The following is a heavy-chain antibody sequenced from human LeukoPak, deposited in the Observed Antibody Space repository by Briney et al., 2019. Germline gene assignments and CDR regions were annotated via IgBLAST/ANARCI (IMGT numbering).Heavy chain of an antibody. D-gene: IGHD3-10*01. CDR3: TTERGTAPSAFDP. Sequence: GGSLRLSCAASEFTFSAYAMHWVRQAPGKGLEWVAGISYDGSNKYYTDSVKGRFTISRDNSKNTLHLQMNSLRTEDTAAYHCTTERGTAPSAFDPSGPGAPVTVSP. J-gene: IGHJ5*02. V-gene: IGHV3-30*04. CDR1: EFTFSAYA. CDR2: ISYDGSNK.